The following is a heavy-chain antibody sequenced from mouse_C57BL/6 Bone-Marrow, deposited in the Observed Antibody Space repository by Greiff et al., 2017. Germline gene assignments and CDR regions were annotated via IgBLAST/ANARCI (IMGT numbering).Heavy chain of an antibody. CDR2: IYPRSGNT. CDR1: GYTFTSYG. V-gene: IGHV1-81*01. Sequence: ESGAELARPGASVKLSCKASGYTFTSYGISWVKQRTGQGLEWIGEIYPRSGNTYYNEKFKGKATLTADKSSSTAYMELRSLTSEDSAVYFCARGNGYWFAYWGQGTLVTVSA. D-gene: IGHD2-2*01. CDR3: ARGNGYWFAY. J-gene: IGHJ3*01.